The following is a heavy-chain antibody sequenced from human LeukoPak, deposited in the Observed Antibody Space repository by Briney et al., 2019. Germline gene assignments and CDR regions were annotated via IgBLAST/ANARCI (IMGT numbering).Heavy chain of an antibody. CDR3: AKDPDDYGGNSGDY. Sequence: GGSLRLSCAASGFTFSSDAMSWVRQAPGQGLEWVSVISGSGGSTYYAESVKGRFTIARDNSKNTLYLQMNSLRAEDTAVYYCAKDPDDYGGNSGDYWGQGTLVTVSS. J-gene: IGHJ4*02. D-gene: IGHD4-23*01. V-gene: IGHV3-23*01. CDR1: GFTFSSDA. CDR2: ISGSGGST.